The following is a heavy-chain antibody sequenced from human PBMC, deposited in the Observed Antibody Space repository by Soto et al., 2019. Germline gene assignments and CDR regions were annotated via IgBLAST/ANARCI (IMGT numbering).Heavy chain of an antibody. D-gene: IGHD3-9*01. V-gene: IGHV4-59*01. CDR1: GGSNSSYY. Sequence: QVQLQESGPGLVKPSETLSLTCTVSGGSNSSYYWSWIRQPPGKGLEWIGYIYYSGSTNYNPSLTSRVTISVDTSKNQFSLKLSSVTAADTAVYYCARGILTGYYIRANWFDPWGQGTLVTVSS. J-gene: IGHJ5*02. CDR3: ARGILTGYYIRANWFDP. CDR2: IYYSGST.